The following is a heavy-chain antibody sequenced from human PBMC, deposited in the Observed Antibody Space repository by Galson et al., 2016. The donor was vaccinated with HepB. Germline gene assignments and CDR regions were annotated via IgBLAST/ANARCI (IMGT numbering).Heavy chain of an antibody. V-gene: IGHV3-30-3*01. CDR1: GFTFSNYP. J-gene: IGHJ4*02. D-gene: IGHD1-26*01. Sequence: SLRLSCAASGFTFSNYPMTWVRQAPGKGLEWVATTSSLGDILYYADSVKGRFTISRDNSNNILSLQMNSLRAEDTAVYYCTRDAMGRGSGSYSAFDYWGQGTLVTVSS. CDR3: TRDAMGRGSGSYSAFDY. CDR2: TSSLGDIL.